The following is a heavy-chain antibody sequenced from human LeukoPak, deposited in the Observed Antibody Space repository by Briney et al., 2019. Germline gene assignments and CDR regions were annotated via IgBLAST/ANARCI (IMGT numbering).Heavy chain of an antibody. CDR1: GGSISGYY. D-gene: IGHD5-18*01. J-gene: IGHJ6*03. Sequence: SETLSLTCAVYGGSISGYYWTWVRQTAGKALEWIGRIYISGTTNYNPSLNSRVTISLDTSKNQFSLKLSSVSAADTAVYYCARGRTADYYQYYMDVWGKGTTVTVSS. CDR2: IYISGTT. CDR3: ARGRTADYYQYYMDV. V-gene: IGHV4-59*10.